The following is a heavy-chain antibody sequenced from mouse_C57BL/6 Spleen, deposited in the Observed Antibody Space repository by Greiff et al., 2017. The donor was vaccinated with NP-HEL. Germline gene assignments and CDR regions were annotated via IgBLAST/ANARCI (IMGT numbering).Heavy chain of an antibody. J-gene: IGHJ2*01. CDR1: GYSITSGYY. Sequence: VQLQESGPGLVKPSQSLSLTCSVTGYSITSGYYWNWIRQFPGNKLEWMGYISYDGSNNYNPSLKNRISITRDTSKNQFFLKLNSVTTEDTATYYCARFDYGSSYGFDYWGQGTTLTVSS. V-gene: IGHV3-6*01. D-gene: IGHD1-1*01. CDR3: ARFDYGSSYGFDY. CDR2: ISYDGSN.